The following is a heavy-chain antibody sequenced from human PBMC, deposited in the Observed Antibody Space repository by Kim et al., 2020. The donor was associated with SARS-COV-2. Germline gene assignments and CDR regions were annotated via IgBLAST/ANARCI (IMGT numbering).Heavy chain of an antibody. D-gene: IGHD5-12*01. CDR2: VYYSGST. Sequence: SETLSLTCTVSGGSISSYYWSWIRQPPGKGLEWIGYVYYSGSTNYNPSLKSRVTISVDTSKNQFSLKLSSVTAADTAVYYCVRHTRDGYNYADYWGQGTLVTVSS. CDR3: VRHTRDGYNYADY. V-gene: IGHV4-59*08. CDR1: GGSISSYY. J-gene: IGHJ4*02.